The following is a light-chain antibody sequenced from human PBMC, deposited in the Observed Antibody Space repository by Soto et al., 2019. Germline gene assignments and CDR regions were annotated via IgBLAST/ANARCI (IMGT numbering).Light chain of an antibody. CDR1: QSVGSN. V-gene: IGKV3-15*01. CDR2: DAS. CDR3: QQYNKWPSWT. Sequence: EVVMTQSPATLSASPGERVTLSCRASQSVGSNLAWYQQTPGQAPTLLIYDASSRTTGLPARFSGSGSGTEFTLTISSLQSEDFGVYYCQQYNKWPSWTFGQGTKVDIK. J-gene: IGKJ1*01.